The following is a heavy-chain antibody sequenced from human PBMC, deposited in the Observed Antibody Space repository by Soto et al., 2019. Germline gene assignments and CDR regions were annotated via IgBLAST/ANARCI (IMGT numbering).Heavy chain of an antibody. CDR2: IKSKTDGGKT. V-gene: IGHV3-15*07. CDR3: TTDYYGSGSYPDY. CDR1: SVSNAW. Sequence: SVSNAWMNWVRQAPGKGLEWDGRIKSKTDGGKTDYAAPVKGRFTISRDDSKNTLYLQMNSLKTEDTAVYYCTTDYYGSGSYPDYWGQGTLVTVSS. J-gene: IGHJ4*02. D-gene: IGHD3-10*01.